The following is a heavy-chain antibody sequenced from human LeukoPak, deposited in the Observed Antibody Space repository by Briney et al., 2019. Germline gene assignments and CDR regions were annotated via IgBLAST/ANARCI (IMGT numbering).Heavy chain of an antibody. CDR3: ARGNKDYDFWSGYRGEYNWFDP. CDR2: INHSGST. J-gene: IGHJ5*02. Sequence: PSETLSLTCAVYGGSFSGYYWSWIRQPPGKGLEWIGEINHSGSTNYNPSLKSRVTISVDTSKNQFSLKLSSVTAADTAVYYCARGNKDYDFWSGYRGEYNWFDPWGQGTLVTVSS. V-gene: IGHV4-34*01. CDR1: GGSFSGYY. D-gene: IGHD3-3*01.